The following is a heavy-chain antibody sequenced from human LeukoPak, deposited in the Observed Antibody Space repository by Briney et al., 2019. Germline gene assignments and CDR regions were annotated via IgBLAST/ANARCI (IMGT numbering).Heavy chain of an antibody. Sequence: PGVSLRLSCAASGFTFSSYAMSWVRQAPGKGLEWVSGISWNSGSIGYADSVKGRFTISRDNAKNSLYLQMNSLRAEDMALYYCAKDITMVRGGMDVWGKGTTVTVSS. CDR2: ISWNSGSI. CDR1: GFTFSSYA. D-gene: IGHD3-10*01. V-gene: IGHV3-9*03. CDR3: AKDITMVRGGMDV. J-gene: IGHJ6*03.